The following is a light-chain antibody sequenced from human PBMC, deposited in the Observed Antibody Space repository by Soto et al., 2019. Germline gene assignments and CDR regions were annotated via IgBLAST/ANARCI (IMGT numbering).Light chain of an antibody. CDR1: SSDVGAYNY. CDR3: CSYADSYSWV. CDR2: DVS. J-gene: IGLJ3*02. Sequence: QSVLTQPRSVSGSPGQSVTISCTGTSSDVGAYNYVSWYQHHPGKAPKVMIYDVSERPSGVPDRFSGSKSDNKASLTISGLQAEDEADYYCCSYADSYSWVFGGGTKLTVL. V-gene: IGLV2-11*01.